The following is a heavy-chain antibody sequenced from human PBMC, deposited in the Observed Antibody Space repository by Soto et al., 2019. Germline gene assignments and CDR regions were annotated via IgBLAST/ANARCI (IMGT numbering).Heavy chain of an antibody. D-gene: IGHD2-21*02. Sequence: ASVKVSCKASGYTFTSYYMHWVRQAPVQGLEWMGIINPSGGSTSYAQKFQGRVTMTRDTSTSTVYMELSSLRSEDTAVYYCARYPAVTATYYHYYGMEVWGQGTTVTVSS. J-gene: IGHJ6*02. CDR1: GYTFTSYY. CDR3: ARYPAVTATYYHYYGMEV. V-gene: IGHV1-46*01. CDR2: INPSGGST.